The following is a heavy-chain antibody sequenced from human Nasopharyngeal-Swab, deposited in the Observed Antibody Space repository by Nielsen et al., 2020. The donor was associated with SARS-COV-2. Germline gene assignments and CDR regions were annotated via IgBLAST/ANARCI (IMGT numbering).Heavy chain of an antibody. CDR3: ARASIAAVGKQDY. V-gene: IGHV3-74*01. CDR2: VNSDGSRP. J-gene: IGHJ4*02. Sequence: GESLKISCAASGFTFSNYWMHWVSQAPGKGLEWVARVNSDGSRPSYADSVKGRVTLSRDNAKNTLFLQMHSLRTEDTAMYYCARASIAAVGKQDYWGQGTLFTVSS. D-gene: IGHD6-13*01. CDR1: GFTFSNYW.